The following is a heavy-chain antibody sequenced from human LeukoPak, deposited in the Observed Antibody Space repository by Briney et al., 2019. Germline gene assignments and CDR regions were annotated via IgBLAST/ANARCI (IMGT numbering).Heavy chain of an antibody. D-gene: IGHD6-13*01. CDR1: GFTFSSYA. J-gene: IGHJ4*02. V-gene: IGHV3-30-3*01. CDR2: ISYDGSNK. CDR3: ARERPGIAAAGPFDY. Sequence: PGRSLRLSCAASGFTFSSYAMHWVRQAPGKGLEWVAVISYDGSNKYYADSVKGRFTISRDNSKNTLYLQMNGLRAEDTAVYYCARERPGIAAAGPFDYWGQGALVTVSS.